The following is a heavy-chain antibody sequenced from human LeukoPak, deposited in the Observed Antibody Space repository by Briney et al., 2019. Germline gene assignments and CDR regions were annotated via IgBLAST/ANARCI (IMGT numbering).Heavy chain of an antibody. V-gene: IGHV1-8*01. CDR1: GYTFTSYD. CDR3: ARGSRARWLQFFDY. D-gene: IGHD5-24*01. Sequence: GAPVKVSCKASGYTFTSYDINWVRQATGQGLEWMGWMNPNSGNTGYAQKFQGRVTMTRNTSISTAYMELSSLRSEDTAVYYCARGSRARWLQFFDYWGQGTLVTVSS. CDR2: MNPNSGNT. J-gene: IGHJ4*02.